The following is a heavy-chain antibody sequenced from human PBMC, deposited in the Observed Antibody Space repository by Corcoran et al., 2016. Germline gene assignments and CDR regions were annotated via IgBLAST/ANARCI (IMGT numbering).Heavy chain of an antibody. CDR1: GGSVNNYY. Sequence: QVQLQESGPGLVKPSETLSLTCTVSGGSVNNYYWSWIRQPPVKGLEYIEYLYYRGTTLYNPTLKSRVTISVDTAKDQFTLQLSSVTAADTAVDYLGQLNAVPVIRDEFDVWGQGTAVTVSS. J-gene: IGHJ6*02. V-gene: IGHV4-59*02. CDR3: GQLNAVPVIRDEFDV. D-gene: IGHD3-16*01. CDR2: LYYRGTT.